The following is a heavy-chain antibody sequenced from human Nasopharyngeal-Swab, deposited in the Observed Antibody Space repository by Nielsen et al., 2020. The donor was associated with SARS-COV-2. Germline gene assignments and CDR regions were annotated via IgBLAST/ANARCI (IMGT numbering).Heavy chain of an antibody. D-gene: IGHD4-17*01. CDR1: GFIFSNYG. CDR2: ISYDGINK. J-gene: IGHJ5*02. V-gene: IGHV3-30*03. CDR3: ARSNGDYVLDWFDP. Sequence: GESLKISCTASGFIFSNYGMHWVRQAPGKGLEWVAVISYDGINKYNADSVKGRFTISRDNSKDTLYLQMNSLRAEDTAVYYCARSNGDYVLDWFDPWGQGTLVTVSS.